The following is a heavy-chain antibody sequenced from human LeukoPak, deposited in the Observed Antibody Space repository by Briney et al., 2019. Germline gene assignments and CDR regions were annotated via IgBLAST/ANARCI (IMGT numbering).Heavy chain of an antibody. CDR3: AKDEPARSWYN. D-gene: IGHD6-13*01. V-gene: IGHV3-74*01. Sequence: GGSLRLSCAASGFTFSSYWMHWVRQAPGKGLVWVSRINSDGSSTSYADSVKGRFTISRDNAKNTLYLQMNSLRADDTAVYYCAKDEPARSWYNWGQGTLVTVSS. CDR1: GFTFSSYW. J-gene: IGHJ4*02. CDR2: INSDGSST.